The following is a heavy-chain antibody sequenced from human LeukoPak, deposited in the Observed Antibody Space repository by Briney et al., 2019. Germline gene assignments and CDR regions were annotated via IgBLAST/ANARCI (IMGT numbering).Heavy chain of an antibody. CDR3: AKSMAVAGYFDY. J-gene: IGHJ4*02. V-gene: IGHV3-23*01. Sequence: GGSLRLSRAASGFTFSSYAMSWVRQAPGKGLEWVSAIGGSGGSSYYADSVKGRFTISRDNSKNTLYLQMNSLRAEDTAVYYCAKSMAVAGYFDYWGQGTLVTVSS. D-gene: IGHD6-19*01. CDR1: GFTFSSYA. CDR2: IGGSGGSS.